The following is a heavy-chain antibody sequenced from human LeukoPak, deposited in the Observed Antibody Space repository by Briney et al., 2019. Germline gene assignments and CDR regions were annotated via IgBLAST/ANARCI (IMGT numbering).Heavy chain of an antibody. Sequence: AGSLRLSCAASGFTFSSYEMNWVRQAPGKGLEWVSYISSSGSTIYYADSVKGRFTISRDNAKNSLYLQMNSLRAEDTAVYYCIAAAGTNWFDPWGQGTMVTVSS. J-gene: IGHJ5*02. CDR1: GFTFSSYE. V-gene: IGHV3-48*03. CDR3: IAAAGTNWFDP. D-gene: IGHD6-13*01. CDR2: ISSSGSTI.